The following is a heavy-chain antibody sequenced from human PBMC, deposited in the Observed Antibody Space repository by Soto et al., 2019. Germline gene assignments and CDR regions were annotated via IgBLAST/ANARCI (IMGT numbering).Heavy chain of an antibody. Sequence: GGSRRLSCAASGFTFSSYGMHWVRQAPGKGLEWAAVISYDGSNKYFADSVKGRFTISRDNSNNMLYLQMNGLRGDDTAVYYCAKNKRYCTSTTCPPYYGMDVWGQGTTVTVSS. CDR2: ISYDGSNK. CDR3: AKNKRYCTSTTCPPYYGMDV. D-gene: IGHD2-2*01. J-gene: IGHJ6*02. CDR1: GFTFSSYG. V-gene: IGHV3-30*18.